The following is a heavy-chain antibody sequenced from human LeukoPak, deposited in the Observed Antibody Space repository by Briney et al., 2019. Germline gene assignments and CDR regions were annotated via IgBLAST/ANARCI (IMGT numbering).Heavy chain of an antibody. CDR2: IIPIFGTA. V-gene: IGHV1-69*01. D-gene: IGHD6-6*01. CDR3: ARASSLDLDFDY. J-gene: IGHJ4*02. Sequence: SVKVSCKASGGTFGSYAISWVRQAPGQGLEWMGGIIPIFGTANYAQKFQGRVTITADESTSTAYMELSSLRSEDTAVYYCARASSLDLDFDYWGQGTLVTVSS. CDR1: GGTFGSYA.